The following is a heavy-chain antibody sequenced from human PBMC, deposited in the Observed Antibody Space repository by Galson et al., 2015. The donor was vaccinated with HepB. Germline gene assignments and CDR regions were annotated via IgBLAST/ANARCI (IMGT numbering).Heavy chain of an antibody. D-gene: IGHD5-24*01. J-gene: IGHJ4*02. CDR1: GFSLSTSGMR. V-gene: IGHV2-70*04. CDR3: ARNFRGRDDRYFDY. CDR2: LDWDDDK. Sequence: PALVKPTQTLTLTCTFSGFSLSTSGMRVSWIRQPPGKALEWLARLDWDDDKFYSTSLKTRLTISKDTSKNQVVLTMTNMDPVDTATYYCARNFRGRDDRYFDYWGQGTLVTVSS.